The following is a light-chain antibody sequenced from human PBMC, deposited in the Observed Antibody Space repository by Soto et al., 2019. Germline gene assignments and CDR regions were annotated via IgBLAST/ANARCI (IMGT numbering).Light chain of an antibody. CDR3: KKYTRAPRA. V-gene: IGKV1-27*01. Sequence: DIQMTQSPSSLSASVGDRVTITCRASQGISNYLAWYQQKPGKVPKLLIYAASTLQSGVPSRFSGSGSGTDSTFTISSLQPEDVATYYHKKYTRAPRAFGQGTKVETK. CDR2: AAS. CDR1: QGISNY. J-gene: IGKJ1*01.